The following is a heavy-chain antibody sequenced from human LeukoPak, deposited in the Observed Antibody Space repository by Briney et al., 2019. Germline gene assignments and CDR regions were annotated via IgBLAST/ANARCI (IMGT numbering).Heavy chain of an antibody. CDR3: AKQIDYGSGSYSFDY. Sequence: GRSLRLSCAASGFTFSSYAMSWVRQAPGKGLEWVSAISGSGGSTYYADSVKGRFTISRDNSKNTLYLQMNSLRAEGTAVYYCAKQIDYGSGSYSFDYWGQGTLVTVSS. J-gene: IGHJ4*02. CDR2: ISGSGGST. V-gene: IGHV3-23*01. CDR1: GFTFSSYA. D-gene: IGHD3-10*01.